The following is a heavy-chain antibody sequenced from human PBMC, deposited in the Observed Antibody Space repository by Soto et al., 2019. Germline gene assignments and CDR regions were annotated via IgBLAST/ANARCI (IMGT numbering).Heavy chain of an antibody. CDR3: AKENGYSSSWSEFDY. Sequence: EVQLLESGGGLVQPGGSLRLSCAASGFTFSSYAMSWVRQAPGKGLEWVSAISGSGGSTYYADSVKGRYTISRDNSKNTLYLKMNGLRAEDTAVYYCAKENGYSSSWSEFDYWGQGTLVTVSS. J-gene: IGHJ4*02. CDR1: GFTFSSYA. D-gene: IGHD6-13*01. V-gene: IGHV3-23*01. CDR2: ISGSGGST.